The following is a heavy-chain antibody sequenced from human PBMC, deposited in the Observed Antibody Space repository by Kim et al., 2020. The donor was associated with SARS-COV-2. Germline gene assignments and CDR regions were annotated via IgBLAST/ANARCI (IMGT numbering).Heavy chain of an antibody. D-gene: IGHD7-27*01. V-gene: IGHV1-69*02. CDR2: PILGIA. CDR3: ARPTGS. Sequence: PILGIANYAQKFQGRVTITADKSTSTAYMELSSLRSEDTAVYYCARPTGSWGQGTLVTVSS. J-gene: IGHJ5*02.